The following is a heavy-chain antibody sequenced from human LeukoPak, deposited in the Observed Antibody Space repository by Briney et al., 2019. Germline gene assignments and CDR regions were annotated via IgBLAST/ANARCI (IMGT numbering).Heavy chain of an antibody. CDR1: GFTFSSYG. J-gene: IGHJ4*02. D-gene: IGHD6-13*01. V-gene: IGHV4-34*01. CDR2: INHSGST. CDR3: ARTVSWIDY. Sequence: PGGTLRLSCAASGFTFSSYGMSWIRQPPGKGLEWIGEINHSGSTNYNPSLKSRVTISVDTSKNQFSLKLSSVTAADTAVYYCARTVSWIDYWGQGTLVTVSS.